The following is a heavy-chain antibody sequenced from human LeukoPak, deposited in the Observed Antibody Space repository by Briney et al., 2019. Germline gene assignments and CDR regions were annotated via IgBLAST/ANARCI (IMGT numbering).Heavy chain of an antibody. CDR3: AKAAAYYYDSSGYYLFDY. V-gene: IGHV3-23*01. CDR1: GFTFSSYA. D-gene: IGHD3-22*01. Sequence: PGGSLRLSCAASGFTFSSYAMSWVRQAPGKGLEWVSAISGSGGSTYYADSVKGRFTISRDNSKNTLYLQMNSLRAEDTAVYCCAKAAAYYYDSSGYYLFDYWGQGTLVTVSS. CDR2: ISGSGGST. J-gene: IGHJ4*02.